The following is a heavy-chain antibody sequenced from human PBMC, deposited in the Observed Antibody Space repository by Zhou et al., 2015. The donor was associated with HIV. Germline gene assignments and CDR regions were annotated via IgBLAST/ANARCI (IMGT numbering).Heavy chain of an antibody. J-gene: IGHJ3*02. Sequence: QVHLVQSGAEVKKPGASVKVSCKASGYTFSGYYMHWVRQAPGQGLEWMGGFDPEDGETIYAQKFQGRVTMTEDTSTDTAYMELSSLRSEDTAVYYCATKSLGGSYSFDAFDIWGQGTMVTVSS. D-gene: IGHD1-26*01. CDR3: ATKSLGGSYSFDAFDI. CDR1: GYTFSGYY. CDR2: FDPEDGET. V-gene: IGHV1-24*01.